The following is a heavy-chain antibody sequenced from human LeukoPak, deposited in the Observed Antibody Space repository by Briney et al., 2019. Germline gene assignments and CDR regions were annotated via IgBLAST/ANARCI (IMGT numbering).Heavy chain of an antibody. CDR1: GGSITSYY. V-gene: IGHV4-59*12. Sequence: SETLSLTCTVSGGSITSYYWSWIRQPPGKGLEWVGYMYYSGSANQNPSLESRVTISVDTSKNQFSLKLSSVTAADTALYYCAYSGSYGHLGYWGQGIPVTVSS. J-gene: IGHJ4*02. CDR3: AYSGSYGHLGY. CDR2: MYYSGSA. D-gene: IGHD1-26*01.